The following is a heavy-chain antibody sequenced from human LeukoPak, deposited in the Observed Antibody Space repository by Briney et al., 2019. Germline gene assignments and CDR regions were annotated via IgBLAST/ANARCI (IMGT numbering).Heavy chain of an antibody. CDR3: VRDDSWTGTTANFDY. V-gene: IGHV3-11*01. CDR1: GFTFSDYY. D-gene: IGHD3/OR15-3a*01. J-gene: IGHJ4*02. CDR2: ISSSGSTI. Sequence: PGGSPRLPCAASGFTFSDYYMSWIRQAPGKGLEWVSYISSSGSTIYYADSVKGRFTICRDNAKNSLYLQMNSLRAEDTAVYYCVRDDSWTGTTANFDYWGQGTLVTVSS.